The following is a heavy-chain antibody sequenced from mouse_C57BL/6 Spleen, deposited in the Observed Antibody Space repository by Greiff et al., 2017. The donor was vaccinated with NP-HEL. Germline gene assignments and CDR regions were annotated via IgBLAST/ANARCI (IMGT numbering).Heavy chain of an antibody. V-gene: IGHV1-63*01. Sequence: QVQLQQSGAELVRPGTVVKMSCKASGYTFTNYWIGWAKQRPGHGLEWIGDIYPGGGYTNYNQKFKGKATLTVDKSSSTAYMQLSSLTSEDSAVYYCAILGYYDYVSDYWGQGTTLTVSS. CDR3: AILGYYDYVSDY. D-gene: IGHD2-4*01. J-gene: IGHJ2*01. CDR1: GYTFTNYW. CDR2: IYPGGGYT.